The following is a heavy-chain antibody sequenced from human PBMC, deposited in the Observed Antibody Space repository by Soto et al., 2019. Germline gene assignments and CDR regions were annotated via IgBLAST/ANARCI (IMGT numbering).Heavy chain of an antibody. CDR1: GFTFSSYA. J-gene: IGHJ4*02. Sequence: GGSLRLSCAASGFTFSSYAMSWVRQAPGKGLEWVSAISGSGGSTYYADSVKGRFTISRDNSKNTLYLQMNSLRAEDTAVYYCAKDRYYDRRGYSPEPASASDDWGQGPLVTLSS. D-gene: IGHD3-22*01. CDR2: ISGSGGST. V-gene: IGHV3-23*01. CDR3: AKDRYYDRRGYSPEPASASDD.